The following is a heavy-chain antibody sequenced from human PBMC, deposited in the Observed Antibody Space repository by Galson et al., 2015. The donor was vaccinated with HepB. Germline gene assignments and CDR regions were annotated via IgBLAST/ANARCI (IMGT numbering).Heavy chain of an antibody. CDR2: VYHTGGT. V-gene: IGHV4-4*02. CDR1: GGYITTNTW. CDR3: EKLTRDSDSSYFWFDP. Sequence: ETLSLTCTVSGGYITTNTWWTWVRQPPGKGLEWIGEVYHTGGTNYNTSLKSRVTILEDESKKQFSLKLNSVTAADTAVYYCEKLTRDSDSSYFWFDPWGQGTLVTVSS. D-gene: IGHD6-6*01. J-gene: IGHJ5*02.